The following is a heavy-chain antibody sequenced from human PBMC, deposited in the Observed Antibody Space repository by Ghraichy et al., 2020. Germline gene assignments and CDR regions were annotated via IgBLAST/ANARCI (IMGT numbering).Heavy chain of an antibody. CDR3: ARDRDYYGSGSQQS. Sequence: LSLTCAASGFTFSSYWMHWVRQAPGKGLVWVPRINSDGSSTSYADSVKGRFTISRDNAKNTLYLQMNSLRVEDTAVYYCARDRDYYGSGSQQSWGQGTLVTVSS. D-gene: IGHD3-10*01. CDR2: INSDGSST. V-gene: IGHV3-74*01. J-gene: IGHJ4*02. CDR1: GFTFSSYW.